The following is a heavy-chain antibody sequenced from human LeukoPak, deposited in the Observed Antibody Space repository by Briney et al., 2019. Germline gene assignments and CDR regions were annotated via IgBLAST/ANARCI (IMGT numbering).Heavy chain of an antibody. Sequence: GGSLRLSCAASGFIFGSYSMHWVRQAPGKGLEYVSVISPDGGNTYYTNSVKGRFTISRDNSKNTLYLQMGSLREEDTAVYYCAREQPAGSTDCWGQGTLVTVSS. J-gene: IGHJ4*02. D-gene: IGHD2-2*01. CDR3: AREQPAGSTDC. V-gene: IGHV3-64*01. CDR2: ISPDGGNT. CDR1: GFIFGSYS.